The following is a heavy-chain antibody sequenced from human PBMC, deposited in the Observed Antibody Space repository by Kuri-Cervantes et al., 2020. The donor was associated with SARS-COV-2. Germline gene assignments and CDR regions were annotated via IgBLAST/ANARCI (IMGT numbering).Heavy chain of an antibody. CDR3: ARVWYYYMDV. J-gene: IGHJ6*03. CDR1: GYSISSGYY. CDR2: IYHSGST. V-gene: IGHV4-38-2*01. Sequence: SETLSLTCAVSGYSISSGYYWGWIRQPPGKGLEWIGSIYHSGSTYYNPSLKSRVTMSVDTSKNQFSLKLSTVTAADTAVYYCARVWYYYMDVWGKGTTVTVSS. D-gene: IGHD2-8*01.